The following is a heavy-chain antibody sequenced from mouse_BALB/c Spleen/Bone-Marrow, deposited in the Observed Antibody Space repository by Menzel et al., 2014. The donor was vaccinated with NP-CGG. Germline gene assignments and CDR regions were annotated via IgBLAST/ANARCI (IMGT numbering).Heavy chain of an antibody. J-gene: IGHJ3*01. D-gene: IGHD2-4*01. V-gene: IGHV5-6*01. CDR1: GFTFSSYG. Sequence: EVKLVESGGDLVKPGGSLKLSCAASGFTFSSYGMSWVRQTPDKRLEWVATISSGGSYTYYPDSVEGRFSISRDNAKNTLFLQMSSLKSEDTAMYYCARPYDFGAWFAYWGQGTPDTVSA. CDR2: ISSGGSYT. CDR3: ARPYDFGAWFAY.